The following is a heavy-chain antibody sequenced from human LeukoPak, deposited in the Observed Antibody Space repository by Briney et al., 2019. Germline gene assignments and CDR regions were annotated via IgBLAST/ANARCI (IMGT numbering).Heavy chain of an antibody. CDR1: GFTFSSYE. D-gene: IGHD3-10*02. Sequence: HAGGSLRPSCAASGFTFSSYEMNWVRQAPGKGLEWVSYISSSGSTIYYADSVKGRFTISRDNAKNSLYLQMNSLRAEDTAVYYCAELGITMIGGVWGKGTTVTISS. CDR3: AELGITMIGGV. V-gene: IGHV3-48*03. CDR2: ISSSGSTI. J-gene: IGHJ6*04.